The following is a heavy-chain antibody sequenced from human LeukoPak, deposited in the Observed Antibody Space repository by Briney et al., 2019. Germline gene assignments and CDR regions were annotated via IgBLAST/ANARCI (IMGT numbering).Heavy chain of an antibody. V-gene: IGHV4-59*12. CDR3: ARVDTSGLLDY. Sequence: SETLSLTCTVSGDSISSFYWSWIRQPPGQGLEWIGYIYHNGITNYNPFLKSRVTISVDKSKNQFSLKLSPVTAADTAVYYCARVDTSGLLDYWGQGTLVTVSS. CDR1: GDSISSFY. J-gene: IGHJ4*02. CDR2: IYHNGIT. D-gene: IGHD6-19*01.